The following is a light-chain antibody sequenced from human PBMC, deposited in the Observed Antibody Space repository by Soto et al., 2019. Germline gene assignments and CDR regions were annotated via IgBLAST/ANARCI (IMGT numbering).Light chain of an antibody. J-gene: IGKJ4*01. CDR3: QQHKSFPFT. Sequence: AIQLTQSPSSLSASVGDRVTITCRASQGINSALVWYQQKPGKPPNLLVYDVSTLERGVPSRFSGSESGTDFTLTISSLQPEDIATYYCQQHKSFPFTFGGGAKVEI. V-gene: IGKV1-13*02. CDR2: DVS. CDR1: QGINSA.